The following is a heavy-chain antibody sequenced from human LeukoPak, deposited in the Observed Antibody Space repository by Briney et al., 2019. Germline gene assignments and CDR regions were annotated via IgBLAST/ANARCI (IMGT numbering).Heavy chain of an antibody. Sequence: SVKVSCKVSGYTLTELSMHWVRQAPGQGLEWMGGIIPIFGTANYAQKFQGRVTITADKSTSTAYMELSSLRSEDTAVYYCARVDTAMVRNWFDPWGQGTLVTVSS. CDR2: IIPIFGTA. J-gene: IGHJ5*02. CDR1: GYTLTELS. CDR3: ARVDTAMVRNWFDP. D-gene: IGHD5-18*01. V-gene: IGHV1-69*06.